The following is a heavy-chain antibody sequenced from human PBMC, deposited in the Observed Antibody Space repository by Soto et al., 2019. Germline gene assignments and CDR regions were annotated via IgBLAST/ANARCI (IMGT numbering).Heavy chain of an antibody. CDR1: GFTFSSYG. V-gene: IGHV3-30*18. CDR2: ISYDGSNK. J-gene: IGHJ1*01. Sequence: GSLRLSCAASGFTFSSYGMHWVRQAPGKGLEWVAVISYDGSNKYYADSAKGRFTISRDNSKNTLYLQMNSLRAEDTAVYYCAKIGIVVVPAAIPPAEYFQHWGQGTLVTVSS. D-gene: IGHD2-2*02. CDR3: AKIGIVVVPAAIPPAEYFQH.